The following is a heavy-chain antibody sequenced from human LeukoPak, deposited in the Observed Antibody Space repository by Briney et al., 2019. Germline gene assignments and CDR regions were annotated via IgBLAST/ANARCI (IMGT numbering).Heavy chain of an antibody. CDR2: IRYDGSNK. V-gene: IGHV3-30*02. CDR1: GFTFSSYG. Sequence: GGSLRLSCAASGFTFSSYGMHWVRQAPGKGLEWVAFIRYDGSNKYYADSVKGRFTISRDNSKNTPYLQMNGLRAEDTAVYYCAKDFGYSNYGRAFDIWGQGTMVTVSS. J-gene: IGHJ3*02. CDR3: AKDFGYSNYGRAFDI. D-gene: IGHD4-11*01.